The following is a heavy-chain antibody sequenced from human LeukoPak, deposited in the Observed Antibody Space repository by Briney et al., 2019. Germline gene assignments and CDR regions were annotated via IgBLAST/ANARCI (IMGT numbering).Heavy chain of an antibody. J-gene: IGHJ4*02. CDR1: GGSIGSSSYY. V-gene: IGHV4-39*01. CDR2: IYYSGST. D-gene: IGHD3-22*01. Sequence: PSETLSLTCTVSGGSIGSSSYYWGWIRQPPGKGLEWIGSIYYSGSTYYNPSLKSRVTISVDTSKNQFSLKLSSVTAADTAVYYCARHGGSGRVDMIVVVAFDYWGQGTLVTVSS. CDR3: ARHGGSGRVDMIVVVAFDY.